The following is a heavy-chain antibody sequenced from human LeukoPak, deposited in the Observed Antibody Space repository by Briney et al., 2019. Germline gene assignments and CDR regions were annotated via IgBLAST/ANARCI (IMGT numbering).Heavy chain of an antibody. J-gene: IGHJ4*02. CDR3: ARGKYYYDSSGYYWLDY. CDR1: GYTFTSYY. D-gene: IGHD3-22*01. CDR2: INPSGGGT. Sequence: ASVKVSCKASGYTFTSYYMHWVRQAPGQGLEWMGIINPSGGGTSYAQKFQGRVTMTRDTSTSTVYMELSSLRSEDTAVYYCARGKYYYDSSGYYWLDYWGQGTLVTVSS. V-gene: IGHV1-46*01.